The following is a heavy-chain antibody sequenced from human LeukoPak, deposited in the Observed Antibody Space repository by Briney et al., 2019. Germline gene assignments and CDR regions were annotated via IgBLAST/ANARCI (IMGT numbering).Heavy chain of an antibody. CDR3: ARGGYSNYEGFDY. CDR2: IKQDGSEK. J-gene: IGHJ4*02. V-gene: IGHV3-7*05. Sequence: GGSLRLSCTASGFTFSNSWMNWVRQAPGKGLEWVANIKQDGSEKYYVDSVKGRFTISRDNAKNSLYLQMNSLRGEDTAVYYCARGGYSNYEGFDYWGQGTLVTVSS. CDR1: GFTFSNSW. D-gene: IGHD4-11*01.